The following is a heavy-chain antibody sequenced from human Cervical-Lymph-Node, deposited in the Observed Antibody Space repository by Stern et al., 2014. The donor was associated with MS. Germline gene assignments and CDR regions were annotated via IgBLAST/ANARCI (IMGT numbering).Heavy chain of an antibody. Sequence: QVQLQQWGAGLLKPSETLSLTCAVYGGSFSGYDWSWIRQPPGKGLEWIGEINHSGGTNYNPSLESRVTISRDTSKDQLSLKWRSVTAADTAVYYCARDSYYSRSGSYQFDSWGQGTLVTVSS. CDR3: ARDSYYSRSGSYQFDS. V-gene: IGHV4-34*01. CDR2: INHSGGT. D-gene: IGHD3-10*01. J-gene: IGHJ4*02. CDR1: GGSFSGYD.